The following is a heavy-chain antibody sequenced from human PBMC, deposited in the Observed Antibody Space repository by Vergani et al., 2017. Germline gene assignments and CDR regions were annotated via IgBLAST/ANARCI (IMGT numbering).Heavy chain of an antibody. CDR3: ARDLEKILYDYSNQHYYMDV. CDR2: IIPIFGTA. V-gene: IGHV1-69*01. Sequence: QVQLVQSGAEVKKPGSSVKVSCKASGGTFSSYAISWVRQAPGQGLEWMGGIIPIFGTANYAQKFQGRGTITADESTSTAYMELSSLRSEDTAVYYCARDLEKILYDYSNQHYYMDVWGKGTTVTGSS. J-gene: IGHJ6*03. CDR1: GGTFSSYA. D-gene: IGHD4-11*01.